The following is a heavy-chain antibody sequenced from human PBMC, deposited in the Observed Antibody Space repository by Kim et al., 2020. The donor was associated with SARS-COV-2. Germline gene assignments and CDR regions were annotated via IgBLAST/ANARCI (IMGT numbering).Heavy chain of an antibody. CDR3: AKLYCSGGSCYFTHWYFDL. CDR1: GFTFSSYA. V-gene: IGHV3-23*01. J-gene: IGHJ2*01. Sequence: GGSLRLSCAASGFTFSSYAMSWVRQAPGKGLEWVSAISGSGGSTYYADSVKGRFTISRDNSKNTLYLQMNSLRAEDTAVYYCAKLYCSGGSCYFTHWYFDLWGRGTLVTVSS. D-gene: IGHD2-15*01. CDR2: ISGSGGST.